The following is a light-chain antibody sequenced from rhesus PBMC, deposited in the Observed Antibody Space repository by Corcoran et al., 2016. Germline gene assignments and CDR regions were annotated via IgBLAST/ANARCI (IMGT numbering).Light chain of an antibody. Sequence: DIQMSQSPSSLSASVGDRVTITCRASQGISSSLNWYQKKPGKAPKLLIYSTNSLARGVPSMFSGSGSGTDYTHTISSLQPEDFATYYCQQGYSTPPTFGQGTKVEIK. CDR3: QQGYSTPPT. V-gene: IGKV1-32*03. CDR1: QGISSS. J-gene: IGKJ1*01. CDR2: STN.